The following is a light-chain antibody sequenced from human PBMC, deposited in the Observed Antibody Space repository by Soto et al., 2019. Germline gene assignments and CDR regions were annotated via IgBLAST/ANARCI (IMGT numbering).Light chain of an antibody. CDR3: HQYNSYSWT. J-gene: IGKJ1*01. CDR2: KAS. Sequence: DIQMTQSPSTLSASVGDRVTITCRASQSISSGMAWYQQKPGKAPKLLICKASSLESGVPSRFSGSGSGTEFTLTISSLQPDDFATYYCHQYNSYSWTFGQGTKVEIK. V-gene: IGKV1-5*03. CDR1: QSISSG.